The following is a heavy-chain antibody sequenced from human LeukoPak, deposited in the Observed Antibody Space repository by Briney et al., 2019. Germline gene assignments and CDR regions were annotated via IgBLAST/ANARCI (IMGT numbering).Heavy chain of an antibody. J-gene: IGHJ4*02. CDR2: IYSGGST. CDR3: AKADSGYDGVDY. Sequence: PGGSLRLSCAASGFTVSSNYMSWVRQAPGKGLEWVSVIYSGGSTYYADSVKGRFTTSRDNSKNTLYLQMNSLRAEDTAVYYCAKADSGYDGVDYWGQGTLVTVSS. D-gene: IGHD5-12*01. V-gene: IGHV3-53*01. CDR1: GFTVSSNY.